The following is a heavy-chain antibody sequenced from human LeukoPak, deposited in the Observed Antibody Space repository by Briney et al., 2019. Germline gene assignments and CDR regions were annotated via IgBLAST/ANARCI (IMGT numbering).Heavy chain of an antibody. CDR2: INPNSGGT. V-gene: IGHV1-2*02. J-gene: IGHJ4*02. Sequence: ASVTVSCKASGYTFTGYYMHWVRQAPGQGLEWMGWINPNSGGTNHAQKFQGRVTMTRDTSISTAYMELSRLRSDDTAVYYCASQTEYYYDSSGYYDYWGQGTLVTVSS. CDR1: GYTFTGYY. CDR3: ASQTEYYYDSSGYYDY. D-gene: IGHD3-22*01.